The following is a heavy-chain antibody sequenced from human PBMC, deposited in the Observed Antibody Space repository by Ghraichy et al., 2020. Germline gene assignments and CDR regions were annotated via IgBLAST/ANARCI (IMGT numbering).Heavy chain of an antibody. V-gene: IGHV3-30*18. Sequence: GGSLRLSCAASGFTFSSYGMHWVRQAPGKGLEWVAVISYDGSNKYYADSVKGRFTISRDNSKNTLYLQMNSLRAEDTAVYYCAKDWAYSSGWYWGGIPYYYYYYMDVWGKGTTVTVSS. CDR1: GFTFSSYG. J-gene: IGHJ6*03. CDR3: AKDWAYSSGWYWGGIPYYYYYYMDV. D-gene: IGHD6-19*01. CDR2: ISYDGSNK.